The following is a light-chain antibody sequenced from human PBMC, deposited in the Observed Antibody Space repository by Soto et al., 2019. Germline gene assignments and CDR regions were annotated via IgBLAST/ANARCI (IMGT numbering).Light chain of an antibody. CDR2: GAA. V-gene: IGKV3-20*01. J-gene: IGKJ2*01. CDR3: QQYGNFPYT. CDR1: QSVPSDW. Sequence: EIVLTQSPGTLSLSPGERATLSCRASQSVPSDWLAWYRHKPGQPPRLLIYGAASRATGVPDRVSDSGSGRDFTLTINRLEPEDFAVYYCQQYGNFPYTFGQGTKLEIK.